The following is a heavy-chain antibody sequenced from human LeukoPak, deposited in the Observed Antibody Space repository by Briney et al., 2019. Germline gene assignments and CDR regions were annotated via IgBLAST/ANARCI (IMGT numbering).Heavy chain of an antibody. D-gene: IGHD3-3*01. Sequence: ASVKVSCKASGYTFTSYGISWVRQAPGQGLEWMGWISAYNGNTNYAQKLQGRVTMTTDTSTSTAYMELRSLRSDDTAVYYCARDSWYYDFWSGYSYFDYWGQGTLVTVSS. CDR3: ARDSWYYDFWSGYSYFDY. CDR2: ISAYNGNT. CDR1: GYTFTSYG. J-gene: IGHJ4*02. V-gene: IGHV1-18*01.